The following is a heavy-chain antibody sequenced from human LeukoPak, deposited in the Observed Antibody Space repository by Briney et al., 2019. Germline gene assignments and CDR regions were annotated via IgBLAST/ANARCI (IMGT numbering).Heavy chain of an antibody. V-gene: IGHV3-30-3*01. D-gene: IGHD6-19*01. CDR1: GFTFSTYA. CDR2: ISYDGGNK. J-gene: IGHJ1*01. Sequence: GGSLRLSCAASGFTFSTYAMHWVRQAPGKGLEWVAVISYDGGNKYYADSVKGRFTISRDNSKNTVYLQMNSLRTEDTAVYYCARDFASGGWYHKSYFQHWGQGTLVTISS. CDR3: ARDFASGGWYHKSYFQH.